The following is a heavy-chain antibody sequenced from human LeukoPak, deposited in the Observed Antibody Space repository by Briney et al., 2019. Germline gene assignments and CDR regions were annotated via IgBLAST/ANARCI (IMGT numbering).Heavy chain of an antibody. CDR2: IYTSGST. V-gene: IGHV4-4*07. D-gene: IGHD3-22*01. CDR3: AREAYYDCSGYYQRVFDY. CDR1: GGSISSYY. Sequence: SETLSLTCTVSGGSISSYYWSWIRQPAGKGLEWIGRIYTSGSTNYNPSLKSRVTISVDKSKNQFPLKLSSVTAADTAVYYCAREAYYDCSGYYQRVFDYWGQGTLVTVSS. J-gene: IGHJ4*02.